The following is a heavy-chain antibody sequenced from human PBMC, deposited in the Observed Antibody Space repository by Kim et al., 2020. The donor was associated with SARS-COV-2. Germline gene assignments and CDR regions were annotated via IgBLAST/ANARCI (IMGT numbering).Heavy chain of an antibody. CDR3: ARDRRWPKDSFNV. V-gene: IGHV3-23*01. Sequence: GGSLRLSCTASGFTLSPYGMSWVRQAPGEGLEWVSAISGGSGVTYYPASVEGRFIISRDNSKNILFLQMNGLRAEDTAVYYCARDRRWPKDSFNVWGQGTMVTVSS. CDR1: GFTLSPYG. CDR2: ISGGSGVT. J-gene: IGHJ3*01.